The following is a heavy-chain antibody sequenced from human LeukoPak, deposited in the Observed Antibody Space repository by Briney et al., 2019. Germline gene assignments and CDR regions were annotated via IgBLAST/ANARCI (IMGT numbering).Heavy chain of an antibody. J-gene: IGHJ4*02. D-gene: IGHD1-26*01. CDR1: GFTFRSYW. V-gene: IGHV3-74*01. Sequence: QPGGSLRLSCAASGFTFRSYWMHWVRPAPGKGLVWVSRISPDGTGTNYADSVKGRFTISRDNAKNTLYLQMNSLRVEDTAVYYCATVGMGATIGYWGQGTLVTVSS. CDR2: ISPDGTGT. CDR3: ATVGMGATIGY.